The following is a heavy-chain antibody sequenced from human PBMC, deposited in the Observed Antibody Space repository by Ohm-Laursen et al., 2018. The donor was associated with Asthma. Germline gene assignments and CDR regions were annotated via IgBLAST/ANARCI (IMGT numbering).Heavy chain of an antibody. V-gene: IGHV3-23*01. Sequence: SLRLSCAASGFTFSSYAMSWVRQAPGKGLEWVSAISGSDGSTYYADSVKGRFTISRDNPKNTLYLQMNSLRAEDTAVYYCASASGWYNYWGQGTLVTVSS. CDR3: ASASGWYNY. D-gene: IGHD6-19*01. J-gene: IGHJ4*02. CDR2: ISGSDGST. CDR1: GFTFSSYA.